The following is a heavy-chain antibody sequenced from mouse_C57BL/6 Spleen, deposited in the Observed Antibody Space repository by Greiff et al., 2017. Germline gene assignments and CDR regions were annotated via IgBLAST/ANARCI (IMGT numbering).Heavy chain of an antibody. D-gene: IGHD3-2*02. CDR1: GYTFTTYP. V-gene: IGHV1-47*01. Sequence: QVQLQQSGAELVKPGASVKMSCTASGYTFTTYPIEWMKQTHGKSLEWIGNFHPYNDDTKYNEKFKGKATLTVEKSSSTVYLELIRLTSDDSAVYYCARRDSSGYGFAYWGQGTLVTVSA. CDR3: ARRDSSGYGFAY. J-gene: IGHJ3*01. CDR2: FHPYNDDT.